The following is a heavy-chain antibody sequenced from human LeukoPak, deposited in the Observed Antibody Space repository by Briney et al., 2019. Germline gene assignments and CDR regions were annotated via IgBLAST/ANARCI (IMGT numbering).Heavy chain of an antibody. Sequence: ASVKVSCKASGYTFTSYYMHWVRQAPGQGLEWMGIISPSGGSTTYAQRFQGRVTVTRDLSTSTVYMELSSLRSEDTAVYYCARDFGCGGDCGVDYWGQGTLVTVSP. CDR2: ISPSGGST. CDR1: GYTFTSYY. V-gene: IGHV1-46*01. J-gene: IGHJ4*02. D-gene: IGHD2-21*02. CDR3: ARDFGCGGDCGVDY.